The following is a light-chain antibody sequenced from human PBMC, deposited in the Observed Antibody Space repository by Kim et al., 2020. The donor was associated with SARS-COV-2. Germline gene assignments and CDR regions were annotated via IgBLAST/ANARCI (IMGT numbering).Light chain of an antibody. V-gene: IGLV3-19*01. CDR1: SLRSYY. CDR3: NSRDSSGNHAV. J-gene: IGLJ7*01. Sequence: LVQTVRITCQGDSLRSYYASWYQQKPGQAPVLVIYGKNNRPSGIPDRFSGSSSGNTASLTITGAQAEDEADYYCNSRDSSGNHAVFGGGTQLTVL. CDR2: GKN.